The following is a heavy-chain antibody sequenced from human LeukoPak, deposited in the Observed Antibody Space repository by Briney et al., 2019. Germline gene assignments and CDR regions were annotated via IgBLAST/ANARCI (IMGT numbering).Heavy chain of an antibody. J-gene: IGHJ4*02. D-gene: IGHD3-10*01. V-gene: IGHV3-23*01. Sequence: GGSLRLSCAASGGSTFRKYDLNWVRQAPGKGLEWVSLMSSGGTTYYAESVRGRSTTSRDISKHTLYLQMNSLRAEDTAVYYCARDGARGVTLKWGQGTLVTVSS. CDR3: ARDGARGVTLK. CDR1: GGSTFRKYD. CDR2: MSSGGTT.